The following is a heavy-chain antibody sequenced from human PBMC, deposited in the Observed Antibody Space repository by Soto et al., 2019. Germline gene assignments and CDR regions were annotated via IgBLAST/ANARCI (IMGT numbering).Heavy chain of an antibody. Sequence: QVQLVESGGGLVKPGGSLRLSCAASGFTFSDYYMSWIRQTPGKGLEWLSYISSSSGYANYADSVKGRFTIFRDNAKNSLDLQMNSLRAEDTAVYYCARGRASSWYTDSDYWGQGTLVTVSS. V-gene: IGHV3-11*05. CDR3: ARGRASSWYTDSDY. D-gene: IGHD6-13*01. J-gene: IGHJ4*02. CDR1: GFTFSDYY. CDR2: ISSSSGYA.